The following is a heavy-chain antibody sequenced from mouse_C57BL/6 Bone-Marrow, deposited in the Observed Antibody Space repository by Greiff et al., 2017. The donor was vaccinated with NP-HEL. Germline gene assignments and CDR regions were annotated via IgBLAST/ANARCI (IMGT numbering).Heavy chain of an antibody. CDR3: ARHYYLQSFYWYFDV. CDR1: GFTFSDYY. V-gene: IGHV5-12*01. Sequence: EVKVVESGGGLVQPGGSLKLSCAASGFTFSDYYMYWVRQTPEKRLEWVAYISNGGGSTYYPDTVKGRFTISRDNAKNTLYLQMSRLKSEDTAMYYCARHYYLQSFYWYFDVWGTGTTVTVSS. J-gene: IGHJ1*03. D-gene: IGHD1-1*01. CDR2: ISNGGGST.